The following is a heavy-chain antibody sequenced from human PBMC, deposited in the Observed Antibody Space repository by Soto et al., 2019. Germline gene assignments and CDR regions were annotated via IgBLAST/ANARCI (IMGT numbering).Heavy chain of an antibody. J-gene: IGHJ3*02. CDR3: ARGVPYGSGSYYKPADAFDI. V-gene: IGHV4-30-4*01. D-gene: IGHD3-10*01. CDR1: GCSISSGDYY. Sequence: SETLSLTCPVSGCSISSGDYYWSWIRQPPGKGLEWIGYIYYSGSTYYNPSLKSRVTISVDTSKNQFSLKLSSVTAADTAVYYCARGVPYGSGSYYKPADAFDIWGQGTMVTVSS. CDR2: IYYSGST.